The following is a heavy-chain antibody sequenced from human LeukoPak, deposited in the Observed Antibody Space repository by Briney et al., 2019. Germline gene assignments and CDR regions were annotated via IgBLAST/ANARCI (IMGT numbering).Heavy chain of an antibody. J-gene: IGHJ6*03. CDR3: ARNAASDYYYYLGV. CDR2: ISHSGSLS. CDR1: GFRFDAYA. V-gene: IGHV3-23*01. Sequence: GGSLRLSCAVTGFRFDAYAMSWVRQAPGKGLDWVAAISHSGSLSTYAASVKGRFTISRDNSKDMLYLQMHSLRAEDTALYYCARNAASDYYYYLGVWGKGTTVTVSS. D-gene: IGHD6-25*01.